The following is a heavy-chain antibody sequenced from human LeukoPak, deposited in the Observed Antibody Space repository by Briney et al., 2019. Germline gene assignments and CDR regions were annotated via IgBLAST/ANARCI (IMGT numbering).Heavy chain of an antibody. CDR2: IKKDGSEK. Sequence: GGSLRLSCASSGFTFSSYWMSWVRQAPGKGLEWVANIKKDGSEKYYVDSVKGRFTISRDNAKTSLYLQMSSLRAEDTAVYYCARGRKYTSGYRVTELGSGYSDYWGQGTLVTVSS. CDR1: GFTFSSYW. V-gene: IGHV3-7*03. J-gene: IGHJ4*02. D-gene: IGHD5-18*01. CDR3: ARGRKYTSGYRVTELGSGYSDY.